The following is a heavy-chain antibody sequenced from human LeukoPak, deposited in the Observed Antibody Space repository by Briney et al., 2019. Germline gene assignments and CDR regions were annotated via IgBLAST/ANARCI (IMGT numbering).Heavy chain of an antibody. D-gene: IGHD3-10*01. J-gene: IGHJ6*03. CDR1: GYSFTSYW. CDR2: IYPGDSDT. Sequence: GESLKISCKGSGYSFTSYWIGWVRQMPGKGLEWMGIIYPGDSDTRYSPSFRGQVTISADKSISTAYLQWSSLKASDTAMYYCARHETYYYGSGSYLSYCYYYMDVWGKGTTVTVSS. V-gene: IGHV5-51*01. CDR3: ARHETYYYGSGSYLSYCYYYMDV.